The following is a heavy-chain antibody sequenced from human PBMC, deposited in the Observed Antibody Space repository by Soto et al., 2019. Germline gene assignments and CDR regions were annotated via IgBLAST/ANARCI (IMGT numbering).Heavy chain of an antibody. V-gene: IGHV1-3*01. CDR2: INAGIGNT. D-gene: IGHD3-22*01. J-gene: IGHJ4*02. Sequence: ASVKVSCKASGYTLTRYSIHWVRQAPGQRLEWMGWINAGIGNTKFYKKFQGRVTITRDTSASTAYMELRGLRSEDTAVYYCAILGTYYFDNSDNYFDFWGQGTLVTVSS. CDR3: AILGTYYFDNSDNYFDF. CDR1: GYTLTRYS.